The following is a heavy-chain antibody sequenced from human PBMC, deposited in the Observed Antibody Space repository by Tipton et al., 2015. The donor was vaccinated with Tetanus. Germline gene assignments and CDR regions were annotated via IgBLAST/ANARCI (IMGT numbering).Heavy chain of an antibody. D-gene: IGHD5-24*01. CDR1: RGPISSYY. CDR2: ISNGNP. J-gene: IGHJ4*02. CDR3: ARGITDDYNRRLGY. V-gene: IGHV4-4*07. Sequence: LRLSCSVSRGPISSYYWSWIRQPAGKGLEWIGHISNGNPDYSGSLKSRVTLSVDTSKNEVSLKLRSVTAADTGVYYCARGITDDYNRRLGYWGQGILVAVSP.